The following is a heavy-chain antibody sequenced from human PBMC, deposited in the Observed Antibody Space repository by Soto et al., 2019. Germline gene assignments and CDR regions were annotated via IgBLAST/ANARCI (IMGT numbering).Heavy chain of an antibody. CDR3: ARLTYGGYYFDY. V-gene: IGHV5-51*01. CDR2: IYPGDSDT. Sequence: LGESLKISCKASGYSFTTYWIAWVRQMPGKGLEWMGIIYPGDSDTRYSPSFQGQVTISADKSITTAYLQWSSLKASDTAMYYCARLTYGGYYFDYWGQGALVTVSS. D-gene: IGHD4-17*01. CDR1: GYSFTTYW. J-gene: IGHJ4*02.